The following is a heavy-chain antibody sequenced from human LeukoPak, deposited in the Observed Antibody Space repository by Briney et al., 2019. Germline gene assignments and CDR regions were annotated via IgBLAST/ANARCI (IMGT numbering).Heavy chain of an antibody. CDR1: GFTFSNTW. J-gene: IGHJ3*02. CDR2: IKSEIDGGAT. Sequence: GGSLRLSCAASGFTFSNTWMNWVRQAPGKGLEWVGRIKSEIDGGATDYAAPVQDRSTISRDDSQATLYLQMNSLKTEDTAVYYCTTGGSVIVAGTRAFDIWGQGTMVTVSS. V-gene: IGHV3-15*07. D-gene: IGHD5-12*01. CDR3: TTGGSVIVAGTRAFDI.